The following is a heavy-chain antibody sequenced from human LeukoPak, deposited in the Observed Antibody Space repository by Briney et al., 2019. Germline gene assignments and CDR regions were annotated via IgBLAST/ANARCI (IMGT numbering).Heavy chain of an antibody. V-gene: IGHV1-69*04. D-gene: IGHD2-2*01. J-gene: IGHJ5*02. CDR2: IIPILGIA. Sequence: SVTDSFKGSGGTFSNYDLRWVRQAPGQGLEWMGRIIPILGIANYAQKFQGRVTITAEKSTSTAYMELSSLRSEDTAVYYCAGDDSCVPRGWFDHWGQGTLVTVSS. CDR1: GGTFSNYD. CDR3: AGDDSCVPRGWFDH.